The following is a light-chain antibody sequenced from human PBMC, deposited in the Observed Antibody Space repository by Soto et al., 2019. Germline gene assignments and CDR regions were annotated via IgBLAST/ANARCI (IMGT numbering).Light chain of an antibody. CDR2: AVS. CDR3: QHYNNWPMYT. V-gene: IGKV3D-15*01. J-gene: IGKJ2*01. Sequence: EIVMTQSPATLSVSPGERATLSCRASQSVSTNLAWYQKKPCQAPRLLMYAVSTRATGIPARFSGTGSGTEFTLTISSLQSEDFAVYFCQHYNNWPMYTFGQGTKLEIK. CDR1: QSVSTN.